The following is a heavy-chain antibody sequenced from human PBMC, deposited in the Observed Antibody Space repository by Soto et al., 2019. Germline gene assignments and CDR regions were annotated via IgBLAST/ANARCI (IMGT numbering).Heavy chain of an antibody. CDR3: ASFYDILTGYYSYFPH. D-gene: IGHD3-9*01. Sequence: PSETLSLTCTVSGGSISRYYWSWIRQPPGKGLEWIGYIYYSGSTNYNPSLKSRVTISVDTSKNQFSLKLSSVTAADTAVYYCASFYDILTGYYSYFPHWGQGTLVTVSS. J-gene: IGHJ1*01. V-gene: IGHV4-59*01. CDR1: GGSISRYY. CDR2: IYYSGST.